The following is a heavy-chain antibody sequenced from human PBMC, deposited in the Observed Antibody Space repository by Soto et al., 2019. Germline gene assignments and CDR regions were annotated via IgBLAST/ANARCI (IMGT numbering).Heavy chain of an antibody. CDR1: GFSVGSNY. D-gene: IGHD3-22*01. CDR2: IYSGGST. Sequence: EVQLVESGRGWIQPGGTLRLSCAASGFSVGSNYMSWVRQAPGKGLEWVSVIYSGGSTYYADSVKGRFTISRDNSKNTLYLQMNSLRAEDTAVYYCARDRVESGYPEYFQHWGQGTLVTVSS. J-gene: IGHJ1*01. CDR3: ARDRVESGYPEYFQH. V-gene: IGHV3-53*01.